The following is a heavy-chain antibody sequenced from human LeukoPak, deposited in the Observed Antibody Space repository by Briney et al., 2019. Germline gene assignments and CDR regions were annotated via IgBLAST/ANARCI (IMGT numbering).Heavy chain of an antibody. D-gene: IGHD2-2*01. CDR2: INSDGSST. Sequence: PGGSLRLSCAASGYTFSSYWMDWVLQAPGKGLVWVSRINSDGSSTSYADSVKGRFTISRDNAKNTLYLQMNSLRAEDTAVYYCARVPSSTSCGWGQGTLVTVSS. V-gene: IGHV3-74*01. CDR1: GYTFSSYW. CDR3: ARVPSSTSCG. J-gene: IGHJ4*02.